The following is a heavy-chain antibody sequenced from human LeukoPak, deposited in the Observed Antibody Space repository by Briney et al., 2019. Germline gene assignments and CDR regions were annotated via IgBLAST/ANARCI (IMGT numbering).Heavy chain of an antibody. CDR2: IYTSGST. D-gene: IGHD4-17*01. CDR1: GGSISSYY. CDR3: ARLEGLTTYVSGYFDY. Sequence: PSETLSLTCTVSGGSISSYYWSWIRQPPGRGREWFGYIYTSGSTNYHPSLKSRVTISVDTSKNQFSLRRTSVTAADTAVYYCARLEGLTTYVSGYFDYWGQGTLVTVSS. J-gene: IGHJ4*02. V-gene: IGHV4-4*09.